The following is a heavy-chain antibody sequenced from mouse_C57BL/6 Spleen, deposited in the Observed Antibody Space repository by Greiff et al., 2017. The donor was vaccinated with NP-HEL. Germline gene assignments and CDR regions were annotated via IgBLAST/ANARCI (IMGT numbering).Heavy chain of an antibody. J-gene: IGHJ2*01. V-gene: IGHV1-54*01. D-gene: IGHD3-2*02. CDR3: ARSGVFDY. CDR2: INPVSGGT. Sequence: QVQLQQSGAELVRPGTSVKVSCKASGYAFTNYLIEWVKQRPGQGLEWIGVINPVSGGTNYNEKFKGKATLTAAKSASTAYMQLSSLTSEDSAVYFCARSGVFDYWGQGTTLTVSS. CDR1: GYAFTNYL.